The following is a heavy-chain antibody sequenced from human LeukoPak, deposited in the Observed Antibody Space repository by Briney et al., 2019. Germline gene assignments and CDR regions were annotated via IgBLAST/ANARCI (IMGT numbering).Heavy chain of an antibody. CDR3: ARRSGIAVAGAFDY. Sequence: GGSLRLSCAASGFDFDDFAMHWVRQAPGKGLEWISLVSWDGGSTYYSDSVKGRFTISRDNSKNSLSLQMNSLRAEDTAVYYCARRSGIAVAGAFDYWGQGTLVTVSS. CDR2: VSWDGGST. CDR1: GFDFDDFA. J-gene: IGHJ4*02. D-gene: IGHD6-19*01. V-gene: IGHV3-43D*03.